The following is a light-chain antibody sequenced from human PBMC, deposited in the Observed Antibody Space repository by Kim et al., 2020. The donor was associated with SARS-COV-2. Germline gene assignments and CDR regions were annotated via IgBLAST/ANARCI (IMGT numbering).Light chain of an antibody. J-gene: IGLJ2*01. Sequence: TVTIACTRSNGSMASNDVEWYQPRPSSAPTTVIYEDDKRPSGVPVRFSGSIDSSSNSASLTISGLKTEDEADYYCQSYVSSNLCVVFGGGTKLTVL. V-gene: IGLV6-57*03. CDR2: EDD. CDR3: QSYVSSNLCVV. CDR1: NGSMASND.